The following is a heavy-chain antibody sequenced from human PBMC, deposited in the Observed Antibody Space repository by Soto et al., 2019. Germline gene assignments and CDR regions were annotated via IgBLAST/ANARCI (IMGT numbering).Heavy chain of an antibody. CDR1: GGTFSSYA. D-gene: IGHD2-15*01. Sequence: QVQLVQSGAEVKKPGSSVKVSCKAPGGTFSSYAISWVRQAPGQGLEWMGGVIPIFGTAKDAQKFQGRVTITADESTSTGYMELRSRRSEDTAVYYCARSQGGSSSLDIYYYYYYGMDVWGQGTTVTVSS. CDR2: VIPIFGTA. J-gene: IGHJ6*02. V-gene: IGHV1-69*01. CDR3: ARSQGGSSSLDIYYYYYYGMDV.